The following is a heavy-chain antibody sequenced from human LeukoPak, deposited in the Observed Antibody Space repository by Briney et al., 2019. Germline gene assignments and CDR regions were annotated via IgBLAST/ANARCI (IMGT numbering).Heavy chain of an antibody. CDR2: IKNDVSET. J-gene: IGHJ4*02. V-gene: IGHV3-7*03. CDR1: GFNFRDHW. CDR3: VKNDGWFHLAQ. D-gene: IGHD6-19*01. Sequence: PGGSLRLSCAVSGFNFRDHWMDWVRQAPGKGLQWVGHIKNDVSETYYLDSLKGRFSISRDNTNNALYLQMNSLRVEDTAVYYCVKNDGWFHLAQWGQGTLVTVSS.